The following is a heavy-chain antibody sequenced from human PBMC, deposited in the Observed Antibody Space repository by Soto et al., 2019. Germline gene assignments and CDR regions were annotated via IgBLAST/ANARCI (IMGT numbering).Heavy chain of an antibody. J-gene: IGHJ4*02. CDR1: GGSISSYY. D-gene: IGHD3-22*01. Sequence: KTSETLSLTCTVSGGSISSYYWSWIRQPAGKGLEWFGRIYSSGSTSGSTNYNPSLKSRVTMSVDTSKNQFSLKLSSVTAADTAVYYCARDRNYYDTSDYYSKFDYWGQGTLVTVSS. CDR3: ARDRNYYDTSDYYSKFDY. CDR2: IYSSGSTSGST. V-gene: IGHV4-4*07.